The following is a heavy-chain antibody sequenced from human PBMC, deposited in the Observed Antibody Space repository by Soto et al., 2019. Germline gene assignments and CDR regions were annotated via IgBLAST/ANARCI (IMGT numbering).Heavy chain of an antibody. CDR2: MSPDSGHT. CDR1: GYSFSSYD. J-gene: IGHJ2*01. CDR3: ARDSVHYYDSSGYYGPARVWYFDL. D-gene: IGHD3-22*01. Sequence: ASVKVSCKTSGYSFSSYDINWVRQATGQGLEWVGWMSPDSGHTGYAQSFQGRVTMTWNISISAAYMELTSLRAEDTAVYYCARDSVHYYDSSGYYGPARVWYFDLWGRGTLVTVSS. V-gene: IGHV1-8*01.